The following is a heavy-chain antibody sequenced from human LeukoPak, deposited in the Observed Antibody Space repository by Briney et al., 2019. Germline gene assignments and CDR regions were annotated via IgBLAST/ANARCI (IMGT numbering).Heavy chain of an antibody. CDR2: IGTAGDT. Sequence: PGGSLRLSCAASGFTFSSYDMHWVRQATGKGLEWVSAIGTAGDTYYPGSVKGRFTISRENAKNSLYLQMNSLRAGDTAVYYCAREELRSNAYDYWGQGTLVTVSS. V-gene: IGHV3-13*01. CDR3: AREELRSNAYDY. J-gene: IGHJ4*02. CDR1: GFTFSSYD. D-gene: IGHD1-26*01.